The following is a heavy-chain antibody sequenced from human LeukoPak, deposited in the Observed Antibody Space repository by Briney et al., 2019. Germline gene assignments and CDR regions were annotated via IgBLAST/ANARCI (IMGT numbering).Heavy chain of an antibody. J-gene: IGHJ4*02. V-gene: IGHV4-34*01. Sequence: PSETLSITCAVYGGSFSGDYWSWIRQPPGKGLEWIGEINHSGSTNYNPSLKSRVTISVDTSKNQFSLKLSSVTAADTAVYYCARGQSHCGGDCYSGHFDYWGQGTLVTVSS. CDR1: GGSFSGDY. CDR3: ARGQSHCGGDCYSGHFDY. D-gene: IGHD2-21*02. CDR2: INHSGST.